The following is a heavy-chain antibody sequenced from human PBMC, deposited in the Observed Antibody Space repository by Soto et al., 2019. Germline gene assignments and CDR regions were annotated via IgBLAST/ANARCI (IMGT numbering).Heavy chain of an antibody. CDR3: ARAFYGVDL. V-gene: IGHV4-30-2*06. J-gene: IGHJ6*02. Sequence: PSETLSLTCTVSGGSITSGGYSWSWIRQSPGQGLEWIGYIYQSGSAFYSPSLKTRATILVDRSENQFSLNLTSVTAADAAVYYCARAFYGVDLWGQGTTVTVSS. CDR2: IYQSGSA. CDR1: GGSITSGGYS.